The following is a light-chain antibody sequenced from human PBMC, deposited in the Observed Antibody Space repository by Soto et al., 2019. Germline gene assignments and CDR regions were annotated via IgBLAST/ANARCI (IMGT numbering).Light chain of an antibody. CDR2: QVN. CDR1: SSDIGVYDF. CDR3: SSYTSSTTPL. V-gene: IGLV2-8*01. Sequence: QSVLTQPPSASGSPGQSVTISCTGTSSDIGVYDFVSWYQQHPGKAPKVIIYQVNKRPSGVPDRFSGSKSGNTASLTVSGLRPEDEADYFCSSYTSSTTPLFGGGTKVTVL. J-gene: IGLJ2*01.